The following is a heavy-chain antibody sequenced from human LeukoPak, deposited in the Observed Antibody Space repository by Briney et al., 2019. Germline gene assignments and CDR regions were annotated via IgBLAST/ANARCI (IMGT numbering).Heavy chain of an antibody. CDR2: FDPEDGET. V-gene: IGHV1-24*01. CDR3: ATAVNYCSGGSCYPGYYYGMDV. J-gene: IGHJ6*02. CDR1: GYTLTELS. D-gene: IGHD2-15*01. Sequence: GASVKVSCKVSGYTLTELSMHWVRQAPGKGLEWMGGFDPEDGETIYAQKFQGRVTMTEDTSTDTAYMELSSLRSEDTAAYYCATAVNYCSGGSCYPGYYYGMDVWGQGTTVTVSS.